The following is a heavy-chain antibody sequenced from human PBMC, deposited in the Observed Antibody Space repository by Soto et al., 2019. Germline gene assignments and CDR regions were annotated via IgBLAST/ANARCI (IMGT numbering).Heavy chain of an antibody. CDR2: IYYSGGT. CDR1: CGSISSSAYY. D-gene: IGHD2-2*01. Sequence: SETLSLACTGSCGSISSSAYYWVWIRQPPGKGLEWIGSIYYSGGTHYNPSLKSRLTISVDTSKNQFSLKLSSVTAADTAVYYCVRGCSSTSCPKDFDYWGQGTLVTVSS. V-gene: IGHV4-39*01. J-gene: IGHJ4*02. CDR3: VRGCSSTSCPKDFDY.